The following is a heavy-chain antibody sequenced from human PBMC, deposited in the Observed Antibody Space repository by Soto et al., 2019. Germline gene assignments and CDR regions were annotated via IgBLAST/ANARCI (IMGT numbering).Heavy chain of an antibody. Sequence: GGSLRLSCAASGFTFSSYAMSWVCQAPGKGLEWVSAISGSGGSTYYADSVKGRFTISRDNSKNTLYLQMNSLRAEDTAVYYCAKEREQWLERSPIDYWGQGTLVTVSS. CDR1: GFTFSSYA. CDR3: AKEREQWLERSPIDY. CDR2: ISGSGGST. J-gene: IGHJ4*02. D-gene: IGHD6-19*01. V-gene: IGHV3-23*01.